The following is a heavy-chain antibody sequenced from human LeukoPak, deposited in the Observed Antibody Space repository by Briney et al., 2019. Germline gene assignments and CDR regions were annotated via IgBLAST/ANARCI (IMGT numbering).Heavy chain of an antibody. CDR3: ARTSYYYDSSGYFRSGNWFDP. Sequence: EAGGSLRLSCAASGFIFSDYYMSWIRQAPGKGLEWVSDISSSGSTIYYADSVKGRFTISRDNAKNSLYLQMNSLRAEDTAVYYCARTSYYYDSSGYFRSGNWFDPWGQETLVTVSS. J-gene: IGHJ5*02. CDR1: GFIFSDYY. V-gene: IGHV3-11*01. CDR2: ISSSGSTI. D-gene: IGHD3-22*01.